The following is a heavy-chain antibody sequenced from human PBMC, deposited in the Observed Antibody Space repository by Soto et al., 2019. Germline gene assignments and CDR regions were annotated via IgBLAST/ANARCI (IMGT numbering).Heavy chain of an antibody. V-gene: IGHV1-18*01. CDR3: ARDRFWTPYYYYYGMDV. J-gene: IGHJ6*02. CDR2: ISAYSGST. D-gene: IGHD1-1*01. Sequence: QVQLVQSGAEVKKPGASVKVSCKASGYTFTSYGISWVRQAPGQGLEWMGWISAYSGSTKYAQKLQDRVTMTTDTSTSTAYMELRSLRSDDTAVYYCARDRFWTPYYYYYGMDVWGQGTTVTVSS. CDR1: GYTFTSYG.